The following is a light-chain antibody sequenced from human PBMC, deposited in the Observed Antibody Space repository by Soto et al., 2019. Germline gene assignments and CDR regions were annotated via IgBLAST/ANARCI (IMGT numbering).Light chain of an antibody. J-gene: IGLJ2*01. CDR2: DSS. CDR1: SSNIGNNY. CDR3: GTWDTSLSAVV. Sequence: QSALTQPPSVSATPGQKVTISCSGSSSNIGNNYVSWYQQFPGTAPKLLIYDSSQRPSGIPDRFSGSKSGTSATLAITGLQTGDEADYYCGTWDTSLSAVVFGGGTKLTVL. V-gene: IGLV1-51*01.